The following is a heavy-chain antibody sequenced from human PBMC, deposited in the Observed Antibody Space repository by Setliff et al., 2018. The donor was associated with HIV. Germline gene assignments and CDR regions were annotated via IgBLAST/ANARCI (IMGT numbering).Heavy chain of an antibody. CDR3: WSGYTSGR. CDR2: ITWNSGSI. J-gene: IGHJ4*02. Sequence: LSLTCTVSGQFISDGYYWGWIRQPPGKGLEWVSGITWNSGSIAYADSVKGRFTISRDNAKSSLYLQMDSLRVEDTSVYYCWSGYTSGRWGQGTLVTVSS. CDR1: GQFISDGYY. D-gene: IGHD3-3*01. V-gene: IGHV3-9*01.